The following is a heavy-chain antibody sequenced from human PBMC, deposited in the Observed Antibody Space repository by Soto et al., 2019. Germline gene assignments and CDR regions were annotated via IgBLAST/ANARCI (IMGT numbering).Heavy chain of an antibody. V-gene: IGHV1-69*01. Sequence: QVQLVQSGADVKKPGSSVKVSCKTSGGSFCSSAISWVRHAPAQGLEWMGEIIPVFDKANYAQNFQGRLTITADELTGTVFMELSSLRSEDTAVYFCARLRRDWGDAFDLWGLGTVVNVSS. J-gene: IGHJ3*01. D-gene: IGHD3-16*01. CDR2: IIPVFDKA. CDR1: GGSFCSSA. CDR3: ARLRRDWGDAFDL.